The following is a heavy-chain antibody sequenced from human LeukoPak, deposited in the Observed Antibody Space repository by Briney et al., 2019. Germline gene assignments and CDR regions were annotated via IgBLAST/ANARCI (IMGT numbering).Heavy chain of an antibody. CDR3: AKGSAGGRPYYFDY. CDR1: GFTFSSYA. J-gene: IGHJ4*02. Sequence: GGSLRLSCAVSGFTFSSYAMRWVSQAPEKGLEWVSAIDSSGSYTWYDDSVKGRFTISRDNSENTLYLQMNSLRAEDTAVYYCAKGSAGGRPYYFDYWGQGTLVPVSS. D-gene: IGHD1-14*01. V-gene: IGHV3-23*05. CDR2: IDSSGSYT.